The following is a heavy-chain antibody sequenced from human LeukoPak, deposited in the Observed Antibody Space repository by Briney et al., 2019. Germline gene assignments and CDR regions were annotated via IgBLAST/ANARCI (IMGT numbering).Heavy chain of an antibody. CDR1: GGSFSGYY. CDR2: INHSGTT. CDR3: ARDALGGLFDY. J-gene: IGHJ4*02. V-gene: IGHV4-34*01. D-gene: IGHD1-26*01. Sequence: SETLSLTCAVYGGSFSGYYWSWIRQPPGKGLEWIGEINHSGTTNYNPSLKSRVTISVDTSKNQFSLKLSSVTAADTAVYYCARDALGGLFDYWGQGTLVTVSS.